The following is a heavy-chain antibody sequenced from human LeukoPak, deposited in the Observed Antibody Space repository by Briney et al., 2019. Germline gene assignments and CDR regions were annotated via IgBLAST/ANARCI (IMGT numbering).Heavy chain of an antibody. CDR3: ARSSSIYYGSGSPFDY. V-gene: IGHV3-33*08. D-gene: IGHD3-10*01. CDR2: IWYDGSNK. CDR1: GFTFSSYA. J-gene: IGHJ4*02. Sequence: GRSLRLSCAASGFTFSSYAMHWVRQAPGKGLEWVAVIWYDGSNKYYADSVKGRFTISRDNSKNTLYLQMNSLRAEDTAVYYCARSSSIYYGSGSPFDYWGQGTLVTVSS.